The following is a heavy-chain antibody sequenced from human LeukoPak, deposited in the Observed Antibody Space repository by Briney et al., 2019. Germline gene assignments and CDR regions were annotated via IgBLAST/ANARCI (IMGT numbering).Heavy chain of an antibody. V-gene: IGHV3-23*01. CDR2: ISGSGGST. D-gene: IGHD6-13*01. CDR3: AKDGGIAAAGTSVYFDH. Sequence: GGSLRLSCAASGFTFSSYAMSWVRQAPGKGLEWVSAISGSGGSTYYADSVKGRFTISRDNSKNTLYLQMNSLRAEDTAVYYCAKDGGIAAAGTSVYFDHWGQGTLVTVSS. J-gene: IGHJ4*02. CDR1: GFTFSSYA.